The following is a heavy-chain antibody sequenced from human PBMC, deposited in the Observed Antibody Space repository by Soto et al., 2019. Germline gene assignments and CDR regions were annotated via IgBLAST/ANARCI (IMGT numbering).Heavy chain of an antibody. D-gene: IGHD4-17*01. V-gene: IGHV3-33*01. Sequence: GGSLRLSCAASGFTFSSYGMHWVRQAPGKGLEWVAVIWYDGSNKYYADSVKGRFTISRDNSKNTLYLQMNSLRAEDTAVYYCARDEGSTVVIHFDYWGQGTLVTVSS. CDR2: IWYDGSNK. CDR3: ARDEGSTVVIHFDY. J-gene: IGHJ4*02. CDR1: GFTFSSYG.